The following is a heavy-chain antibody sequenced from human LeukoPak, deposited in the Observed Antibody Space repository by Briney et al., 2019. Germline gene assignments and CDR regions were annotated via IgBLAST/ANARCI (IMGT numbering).Heavy chain of an antibody. J-gene: IGHJ4*02. Sequence: ASVKVSCKASGYTFTGYYMHWVRQAPGQGLEWMGWINPNSGGTNYAQKFQGRVTMTRDTSISTACMELSRLRSDDTAVYYCAAAYSGYDYEVDYWGQGTLVTVSS. CDR1: GYTFTGYY. CDR2: INPNSGGT. D-gene: IGHD5-12*01. CDR3: AAAYSGYDYEVDY. V-gene: IGHV1-2*02.